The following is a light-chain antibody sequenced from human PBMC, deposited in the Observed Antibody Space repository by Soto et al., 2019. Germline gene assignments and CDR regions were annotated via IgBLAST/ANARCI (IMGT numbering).Light chain of an antibody. V-gene: IGKV1-39*01. CDR3: QESYNTPPT. CDR1: QRIGGY. Sequence: DIQMTQSPSSLSASVGDRVTITCRASQRIGGYLHWYQQKPGKAPKLLIYAASNLQSGVPSRFSGSGSGTDFTLTISSLQPEDSATYYCQESYNTPPTFGQGTKVEIK. J-gene: IGKJ1*01. CDR2: AAS.